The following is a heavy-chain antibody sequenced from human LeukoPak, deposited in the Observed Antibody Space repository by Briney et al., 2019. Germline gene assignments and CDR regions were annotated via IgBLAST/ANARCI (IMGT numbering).Heavy chain of an antibody. D-gene: IGHD3-22*01. CDR1: GGSFSGYY. J-gene: IGHJ4*02. Sequence: KPSETLSLTCAVYGGSFSGYYWSWIRQPPGKGLEWIGEINHSGSTNYNPSLKSRVTISVDTSKNQFSLKLSSVTAADTAVYYCARGTYYYDSSGYYFGPRNLNFDYWGQGTLVTVSS. CDR2: INHSGST. V-gene: IGHV4-34*01. CDR3: ARGTYYYDSSGYYFGPRNLNFDY.